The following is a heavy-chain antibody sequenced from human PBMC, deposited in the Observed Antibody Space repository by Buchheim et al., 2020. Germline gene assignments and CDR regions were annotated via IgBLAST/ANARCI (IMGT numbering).Heavy chain of an antibody. CDR2: ITHSGST. CDR3: ATGIKKGYESGMGPFES. J-gene: IGHJ4*02. Sequence: QVQLQQWGAGLLKPSETLSLICAVYGASFSDYSWSWIRQPPGKGPEWIAEITHSGSTNFNSSVRSRVTISIDTSKNHFSLKMSSVTAADTAVYYCATGIKKGYESGMGPFESWGQGTL. D-gene: IGHD3-22*01. V-gene: IGHV4-34*02. CDR1: GASFSDYS.